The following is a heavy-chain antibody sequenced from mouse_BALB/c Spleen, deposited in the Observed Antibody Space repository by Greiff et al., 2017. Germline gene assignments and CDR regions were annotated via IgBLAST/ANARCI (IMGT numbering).Heavy chain of an antibody. CDR3: ARGYGNYGRYYAMDY. CDR1: GYTFTSYV. J-gene: IGHJ4*01. D-gene: IGHD2-10*02. CDR2: INPYNDGT. V-gene: IGHV1-14*01. Sequence: VQLKESGPELVKPGASVKMSCKASGYTFTSYVMHWVKQKPGQGLEWIGYINPYNDGTKYNEKFKGKATLTSDKSSSTAYMELSSLTSEDSAVYYCARGYGNYGRYYAMDYWGQGTSVTVSS.